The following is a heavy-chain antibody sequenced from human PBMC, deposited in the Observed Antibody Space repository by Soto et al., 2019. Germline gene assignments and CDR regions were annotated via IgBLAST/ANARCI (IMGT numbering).Heavy chain of an antibody. V-gene: IGHV4-30-2*01. CDR1: GASISTEGYT. J-gene: IGHJ6*02. CDR2: IYPSGAT. D-gene: IGHD3-3*01. Sequence: QLQLQESGSGLVKPSQTLSLTCAVSGASISTEGYTWSWIRQPPGKGLEWIGYIYPSGATHYNPSLKSRVTISLDASRNRFSLSVGSVTAADTAVYYCARATFGAVLHLEAWGQGTTVTVSS. CDR3: ARATFGAVLHLEA.